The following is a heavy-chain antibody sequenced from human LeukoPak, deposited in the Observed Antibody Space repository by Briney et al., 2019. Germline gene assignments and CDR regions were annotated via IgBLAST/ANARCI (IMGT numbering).Heavy chain of an antibody. V-gene: IGHV4-61*02. Sequence: ASETLSLTCTVSGGSISSGSYYSSWIRQPAGKGLEWIGRIYTSGSTNYNPSLKSRVTISVDTSKNQFSLKLSSVTAADTAVYYCARYDYVWGSGWFDPWGQGTLVTVSS. CDR1: GGSISSGSYY. CDR3: ARYDYVWGSGWFDP. CDR2: IYTSGST. J-gene: IGHJ5*02. D-gene: IGHD3-16*01.